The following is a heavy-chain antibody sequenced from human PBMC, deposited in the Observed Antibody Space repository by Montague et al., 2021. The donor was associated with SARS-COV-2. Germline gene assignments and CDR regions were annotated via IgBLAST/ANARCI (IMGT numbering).Heavy chain of an antibody. J-gene: IGHJ6*02. D-gene: IGHD3-10*01. CDR1: GGSFSGYY. Sequence: SETLSLTCAVYGGSFSGYYWSWIREPPGKGLERIGEINHSGSTKYNPSLKSRVTISVDTSKNQFSLKLSSVTAADTAVYYCARVRYYGSGTSLGMDVWGQGTTVTVSS. V-gene: IGHV4-34*01. CDR3: ARVRYYGSGTSLGMDV. CDR2: INHSGST.